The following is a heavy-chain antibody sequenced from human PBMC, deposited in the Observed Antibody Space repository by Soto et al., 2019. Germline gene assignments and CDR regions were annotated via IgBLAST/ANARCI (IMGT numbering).Heavy chain of an antibody. Sequence: GGSLRLSCAASTFTLSDFYMSWIRQAPGKGLEWVSYISRSGSAIYYADSVKGRFTISRDKAKDSLYLQMNSLTAEDTAVYYCAIGHTYGYIFYYWGQGTLVTVSS. V-gene: IGHV3-11*01. CDR2: ISRSGSAI. J-gene: IGHJ4*02. CDR1: TFTLSDFY. D-gene: IGHD5-18*01. CDR3: AIGHTYGYIFYY.